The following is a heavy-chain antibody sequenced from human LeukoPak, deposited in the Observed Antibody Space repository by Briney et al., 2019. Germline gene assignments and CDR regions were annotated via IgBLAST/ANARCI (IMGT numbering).Heavy chain of an antibody. CDR1: GFTFSNYW. CDR2: ISTSSDYI. V-gene: IGHV3-21*01. Sequence: GGSLRLSCAASGFTFSNYWMSWVRQAPGKGLEWVSFISTSSDYIYYADSVKGRFTISRDNAKNSLYLQMSSLRAEDTAVFYCARGTFGDYWGQGTLVTVSS. J-gene: IGHJ4*02. D-gene: IGHD1-26*01. CDR3: ARGTFGDY.